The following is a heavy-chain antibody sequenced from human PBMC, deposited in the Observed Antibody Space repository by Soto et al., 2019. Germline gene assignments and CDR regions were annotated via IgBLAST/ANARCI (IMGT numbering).Heavy chain of an antibody. J-gene: IGHJ6*02. CDR1: GCPFTGPY. V-gene: IGHV1-2*02. CDR2: INPSSGGT. D-gene: IGHD4-4*01. CDR3: ARDFRTYSHGVDV. Sequence: ASVKVSCKASGCPFTGPYIYWVRQAPGQGLEWMGWINPSSGGTEFAEKFQGRVTVTRDTSIRTVFLELNSLTSDDTGVYFCARDFRTYSHGVDVWG.